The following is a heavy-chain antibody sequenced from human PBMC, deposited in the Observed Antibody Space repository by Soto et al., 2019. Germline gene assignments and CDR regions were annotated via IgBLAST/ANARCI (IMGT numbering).Heavy chain of an antibody. Sequence: SVKVSCKASGGTFSSYAISWVRQAPGQGLEWMGGIIPIFGTANYAQKFQGRVTITADESTSTAYMELSSLRSEDTAVYYCARENITMVRGVIITDYYYYGMDVWGQGTTVTVSS. CDR3: ARENITMVRGVIITDYYYYGMDV. CDR1: GGTFSSYA. D-gene: IGHD3-10*01. CDR2: IIPIFGTA. V-gene: IGHV1-69*13. J-gene: IGHJ6*02.